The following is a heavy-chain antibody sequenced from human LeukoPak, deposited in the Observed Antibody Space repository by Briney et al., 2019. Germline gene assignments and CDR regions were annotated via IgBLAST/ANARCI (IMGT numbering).Heavy chain of an antibody. V-gene: IGHV5-51*01. D-gene: IGHD3-10*01. J-gene: IGHJ6*02. CDR3: ARLSGYYGSGSYPYYYGMDV. Sequence: GESLKISCKGSGYSFTSYWIGWVRQMPGKGLEWMGIIYPGDSDTRYSPSFQGQVTISADKSISTAYLQWSSLKASDTAMYYCARLSGYYGSGSYPYYYGMDVWGQGTTVTVSS. CDR1: GYSFTSYW. CDR2: IYPGDSDT.